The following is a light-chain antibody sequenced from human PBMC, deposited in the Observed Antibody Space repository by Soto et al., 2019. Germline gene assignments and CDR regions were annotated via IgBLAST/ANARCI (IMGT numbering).Light chain of an antibody. CDR3: QQNNLHYTAT. V-gene: IGKV1-5*01. CDR2: DAS. Sequence: DIQMTQSPSSLSASVGDRVTITCRASQNIGRWLAWYQQKPGKAPKLMIYDASTLISGVPSRFSGSGSGTEFTRPISSRQPDDFTTYYCQQNNLHYTATFGQGTMVEIK. CDR1: QNIGRW. J-gene: IGKJ1*01.